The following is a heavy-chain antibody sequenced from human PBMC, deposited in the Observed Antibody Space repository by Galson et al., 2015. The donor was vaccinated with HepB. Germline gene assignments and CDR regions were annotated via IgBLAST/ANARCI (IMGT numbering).Heavy chain of an antibody. CDR2: ISGNGGNM. CDR3: GRSRTALFY. J-gene: IGHJ4*02. Sequence: SLRLACAASGFTFSSRGLSWVRQPPGKGLEWVAVISGNGGNMHYGDSVKGRFTLSRDNANNSLFLQINSLRAEDTAVYYCGRSRTALFYWGQGALVTVAS. CDR1: GFTFSSRG. V-gene: IGHV3-23*01. D-gene: IGHD2-21*02.